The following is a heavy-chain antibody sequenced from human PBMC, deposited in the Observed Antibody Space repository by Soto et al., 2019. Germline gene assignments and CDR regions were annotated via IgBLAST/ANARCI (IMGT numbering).Heavy chain of an antibody. D-gene: IGHD3-10*01. J-gene: IGHJ5*02. Sequence: ASVKVAFKASCYTFTSYFSIWFRQSPLQGVEGMGWISAYNGNTNYAQKLQGRVTMTTDTSTSTAYMELRSLRSDDTAVYYCASDLPLWSGQLPNNTKSLDLWGQGTLVNVSS. CDR2: ISAYNGNT. V-gene: IGHV1-18*01. CDR1: CYTFTSYF. CDR3: ASDLPLWSGQLPNNTKSLDL.